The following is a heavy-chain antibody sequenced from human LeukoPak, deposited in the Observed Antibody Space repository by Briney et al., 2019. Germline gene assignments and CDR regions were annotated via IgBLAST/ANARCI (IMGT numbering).Heavy chain of an antibody. D-gene: IGHD1-7*01. CDR1: GFTFSNYC. Sequence: GGSLRLSCAASGFTFSNYCMSWVRQAPGKGLEWVANIKGDGSYKYYVDSVKGRFTISRDNSKNTLYLQMNSLRAEDTAVYYCATSPPVTGTTVDYWGQGTLVTVSS. CDR2: IKGDGSYK. V-gene: IGHV3-7*03. J-gene: IGHJ4*02. CDR3: ATSPPVTGTTVDY.